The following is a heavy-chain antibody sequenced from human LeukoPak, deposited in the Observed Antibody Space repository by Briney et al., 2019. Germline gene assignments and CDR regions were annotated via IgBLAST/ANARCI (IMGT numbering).Heavy chain of an antibody. D-gene: IGHD6-13*01. CDR1: GGSISSYY. CDR2: IYYSGST. V-gene: IGHV4-59*01. CDR3: ARVTGYMTEDYFDY. Sequence: SETLSLTCTVSGGSISSYYWSWIRQPPGKGLEWIGFIYYSGSTNYNPSLKSRVTISVDTSKNQFSLRLSSVTAADTAVYYCARVTGYMTEDYFDYWGQGTLITVSS. J-gene: IGHJ4*02.